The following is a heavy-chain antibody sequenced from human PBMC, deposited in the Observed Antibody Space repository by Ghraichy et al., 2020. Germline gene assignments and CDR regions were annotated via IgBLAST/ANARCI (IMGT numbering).Heavy chain of an antibody. CDR2: INHSGST. J-gene: IGHJ6*02. D-gene: IGHD6-19*01. Sequence: SQTLSLTCAVYGGSFSGYYWSWIRQPPGKGLEWIGEINHSGSTNYNPSLKSRVTISVDTSKNQFSLKLSSVTAADTAVYYCARGRRQWLVKGGSNGMDVWGQGTTVTVSS. CDR1: GGSFSGYY. CDR3: ARGRRQWLVKGGSNGMDV. V-gene: IGHV4-34*01.